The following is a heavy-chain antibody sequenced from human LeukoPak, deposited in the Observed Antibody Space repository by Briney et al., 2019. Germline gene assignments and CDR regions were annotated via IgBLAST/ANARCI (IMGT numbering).Heavy chain of an antibody. J-gene: IGHJ4*02. V-gene: IGHV4-4*07. CDR3: AREIRYSSLD. Sequence: KPSETLSLTCTVSGGSISSYYGSWIRQPAGKGLEWIGRIYTSGSTTYNPSLKGRVTLSVAPSKKQFSLKLSSVTAAATAGFSCAREIRYSSLDWGQGTLVTVSS. CDR2: IYTSGST. CDR1: GGSISSYY. D-gene: IGHD6-19*01.